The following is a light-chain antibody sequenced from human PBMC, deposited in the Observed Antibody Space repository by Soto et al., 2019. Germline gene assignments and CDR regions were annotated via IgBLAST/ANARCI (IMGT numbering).Light chain of an antibody. V-gene: IGKV1-5*03. CDR2: KAS. CDR1: QSISSW. J-gene: IGKJ1*01. Sequence: QMTQSPSTLSASVGDRVTITCRASQSISSWLAWYQQKPGKAPKLLIYKASSLESGVPSRFSGSGSGTEFTLTISSLQPDDFATYYCQQYNSYPWTFGQGTKVEI. CDR3: QQYNSYPWT.